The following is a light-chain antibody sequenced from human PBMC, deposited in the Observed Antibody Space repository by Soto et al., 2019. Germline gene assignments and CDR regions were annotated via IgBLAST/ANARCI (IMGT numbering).Light chain of an antibody. J-gene: IGLJ2*01. CDR1: SSNIGGNT. CDR2: SNN. CDR3: AAWDDSLNAVV. V-gene: IGLV1-44*01. Sequence: QSVLTQPPSASGTPGQRVTISCSGSSSNIGGNTVNWYQQLPGTAPRVLIYSNNQRPSGVPDRFSGYKSGTSASLAISGLQSEDEADYYCAAWDDSLNAVVFGGGTKVTVL.